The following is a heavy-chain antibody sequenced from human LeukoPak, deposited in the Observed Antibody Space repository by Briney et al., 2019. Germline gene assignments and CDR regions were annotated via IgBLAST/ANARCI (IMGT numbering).Heavy chain of an antibody. Sequence: GASVKVSCKASGYTFTGYYMHWVRQAPGXXXXXMGWINPNSGGTNYAQKFQGRVTMTRDTSISTAYMELSRLRSDDTAVYYCARDGYSSGWYDYWGQGTLVTVSS. V-gene: IGHV1-2*02. J-gene: IGHJ4*02. CDR3: ARDGYSSGWYDY. CDR1: GYTFTGYY. CDR2: INPNSGGT. D-gene: IGHD6-19*01.